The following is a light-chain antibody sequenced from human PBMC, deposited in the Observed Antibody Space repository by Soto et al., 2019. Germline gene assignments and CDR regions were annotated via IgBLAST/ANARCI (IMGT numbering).Light chain of an antibody. CDR2: GAS. J-gene: IGKJ1*01. V-gene: IGKV3-15*01. CDR3: QQYTYWPPT. CDR1: QSVSSN. Sequence: EIVMTQSPATLSVSPGERATLSCRTSQSVSSNLAWYQQKPGQAPRLLIYGASTRATGVPARFSGSGSGTEFTLTISSLQSEDFAVYYCQQYTYWPPTFGQGTKVETK.